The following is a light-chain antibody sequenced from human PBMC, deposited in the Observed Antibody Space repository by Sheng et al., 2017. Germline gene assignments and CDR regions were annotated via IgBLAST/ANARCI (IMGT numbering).Light chain of an antibody. CDR1: QSVSSSY. Sequence: DIVLTQSPDTLSLSPGERATLSCRASQSVSSSYLAWYQQKPGQAPRLLIYGASSRATGIPDRFSGSGSGTDFTLTISRLEPEDFAVYYCQQYGSSWTFGQGTKVEIK. CDR2: GAS. J-gene: IGKJ1*01. V-gene: IGKV3-20*01. CDR3: QQYGSSWT.